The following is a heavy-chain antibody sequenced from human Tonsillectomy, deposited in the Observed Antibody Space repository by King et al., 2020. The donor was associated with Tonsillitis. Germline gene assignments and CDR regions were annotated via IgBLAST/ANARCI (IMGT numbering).Heavy chain of an antibody. CDR1: GFTFSSHG. CDR3: AKDRATVTSIAWFDP. V-gene: IGHV3-30*18. Sequence: VQLVESGGGVVQPGRSLRLSCEASGFTFSSHGMQWVRQAPGKGLEWVALISHDGSNKYYADSVKGRFTISRDNSKNTLYLQMDSLRAEDTAVYYCAKDRATVTSIAWFDPWGQGTLVTVSS. J-gene: IGHJ5*02. CDR2: ISHDGSNK. D-gene: IGHD4-17*01.